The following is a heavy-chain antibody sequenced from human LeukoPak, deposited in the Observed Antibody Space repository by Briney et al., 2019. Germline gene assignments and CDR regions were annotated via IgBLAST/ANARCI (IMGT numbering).Heavy chain of an antibody. CDR1: GGSINGHY. D-gene: IGHD7-27*01. J-gene: IGHJ2*01. V-gene: IGHV4-59*11. CDR3: ARGIDWGSHYWYFDL. Sequence: PSETLSLTCTVSGGSINGHYWTWIRQSPGKGLEWIGYIYDRGSHYSGSTNYNPSLKSRVTISVDTSKNQFSLLVNSVTAADTAVYYCARGIDWGSHYWYFDLWGRGTLVTVSS. CDR2: IYDRGSHYSGST.